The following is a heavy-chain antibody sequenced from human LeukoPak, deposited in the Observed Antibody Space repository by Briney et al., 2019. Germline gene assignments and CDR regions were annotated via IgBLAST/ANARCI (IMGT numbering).Heavy chain of an antibody. D-gene: IGHD3-10*01. Sequence: ASVKVSCKASGYTFTSYGISWVRQAPGQGLEWMGWISAYNGNTNYAQKLQGRVTMTTDTSTSTAYMELRSLRSDDTAVYYCARETPITMVRGVINYHYYYMDVWGKGTTVTISS. V-gene: IGHV1-18*01. CDR2: ISAYNGNT. CDR1: GYTFTSYG. J-gene: IGHJ6*03. CDR3: ARETPITMVRGVINYHYYYMDV.